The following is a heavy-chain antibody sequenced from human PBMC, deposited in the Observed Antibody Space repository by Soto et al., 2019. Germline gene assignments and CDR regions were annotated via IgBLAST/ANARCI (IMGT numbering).Heavy chain of an antibody. D-gene: IGHD5-18*01. J-gene: IGHJ6*02. V-gene: IGHV1-18*04. CDR2: ISAYNGNT. CDR1: GYTFTSYG. CDR3: ARAKKDTAMEYYYYYGMDV. Sequence: ASVKVSCKASGYTFTSYGISWVRQAPGQGLEWMGWISAYNGNTNYAQKLQGRVTMTTDTSTSTAYMELRSLRSDDTAVYYCARAKKDTAMEYYYYYGMDVWGQGTTVTVS.